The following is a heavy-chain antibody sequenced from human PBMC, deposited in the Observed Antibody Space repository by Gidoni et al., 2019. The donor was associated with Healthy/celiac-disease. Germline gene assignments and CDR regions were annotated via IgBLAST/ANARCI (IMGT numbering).Heavy chain of an antibody. CDR3: ARDGFHGSGSYAFDYYYYGMDV. J-gene: IGHJ6*02. V-gene: IGHV3-21*01. CDR1: GFTFSSYS. CDR2: ISSSSSYI. D-gene: IGHD3-10*01. Sequence: EVQLVESGGGLVKPGGSLRLYCAASGFTFSSYSMNWVRQAPGKGLEWVSSISSSSSYIYYADSVKGRFTISRDNAKNSLYLQMNSLRAEDTAVYYCARDGFHGSGSYAFDYYYYGMDVWGQGTTVTVSS.